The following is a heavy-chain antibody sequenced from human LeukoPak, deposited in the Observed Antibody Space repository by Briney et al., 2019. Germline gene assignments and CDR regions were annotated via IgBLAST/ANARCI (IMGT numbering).Heavy chain of an antibody. CDR2: ISSSSSTI. J-gene: IGHJ6*02. CDR1: GFTFSSYS. CDR3: ARELYYDFWSGYSPRYYGMDV. D-gene: IGHD3-3*01. V-gene: IGHV3-48*01. Sequence: GGSLRLSCAASGFTFSSYSMNWVRQAPGKGLEWVSYISSSSSTIYYADSVKGRFTISRDNAKNSLYLQMNSLRAEDTAVYYCARELYYDFWSGYSPRYYGMDVWGQGTTVTVSS.